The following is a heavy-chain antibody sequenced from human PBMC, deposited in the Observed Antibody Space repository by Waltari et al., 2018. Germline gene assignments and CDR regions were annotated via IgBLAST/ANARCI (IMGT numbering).Heavy chain of an antibody. CDR3: ARGRYYYDSSGYYPPLDY. CDR2: INHSGST. Sequence: QVQLQQWGAGLLKPSETLSLTCAVYGGSFSGYYWSWIRQPPGKGLEWIGEINHSGSTNSNPSLKSRVTISVDTSKNQFSLKLSSVTAADTAVYYCARGRYYYDSSGYYPPLDYWGQGTLVTVSS. V-gene: IGHV4-34*01. J-gene: IGHJ4*02. CDR1: GGSFSGYY. D-gene: IGHD3-22*01.